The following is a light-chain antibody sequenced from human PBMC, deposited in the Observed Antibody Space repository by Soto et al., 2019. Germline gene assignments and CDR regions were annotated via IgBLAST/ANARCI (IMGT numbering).Light chain of an antibody. CDR1: QSVGTK. V-gene: IGKV3-15*01. Sequence: ETVLTQSPATLSVSPGERATLSCRASQSVGTKLVWYQQKPGQAPRLLMYEASTSATDIPARFSGSGSGTEFTLTISSLQSEDFAVYYCQQFAGWPLTFGGGTEVEIK. CDR2: EAS. J-gene: IGKJ4*01. CDR3: QQFAGWPLT.